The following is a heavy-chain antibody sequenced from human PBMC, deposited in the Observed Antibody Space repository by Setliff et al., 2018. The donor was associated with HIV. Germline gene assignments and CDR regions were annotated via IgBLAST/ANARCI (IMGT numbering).Heavy chain of an antibody. Sequence: PSETLSLTCTVSGDSVNDRSYFWGWIRQPPGKGLEWIGTFYYNGDSRYNPSLKSRVTISVDTSKNQFSLKLSSVTAADTAVYYCATLKKFPATPMDVWGKGTTVTVSS. J-gene: IGHJ6*04. V-gene: IGHV4-39*01. CDR1: GDSVNDRSYF. CDR2: FYYNGDS. CDR3: ATLKKFPATPMDV.